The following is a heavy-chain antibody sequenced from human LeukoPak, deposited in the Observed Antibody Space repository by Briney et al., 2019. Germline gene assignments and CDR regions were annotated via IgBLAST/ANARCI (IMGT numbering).Heavy chain of an antibody. Sequence: GGSLRLSCAASGFTFSSYAMSWVRQAPGKGLEWVANIKQDGSEKYYVDSVKGRFTISRDNAKNSLYLQMNSLRAEDTAVYYCARGFDTYYDILTGEFDYWGQGTLVTVSS. J-gene: IGHJ4*02. V-gene: IGHV3-7*01. CDR1: GFTFSSYA. CDR3: ARGFDTYYDILTGEFDY. CDR2: IKQDGSEK. D-gene: IGHD3-9*01.